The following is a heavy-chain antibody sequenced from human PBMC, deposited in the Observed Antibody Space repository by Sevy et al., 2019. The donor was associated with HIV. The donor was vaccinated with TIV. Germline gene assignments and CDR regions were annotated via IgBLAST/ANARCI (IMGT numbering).Heavy chain of an antibody. CDR2: IYYSGST. D-gene: IGHD7-27*01. J-gene: IGHJ4*02. CDR3: ARSGLTAYYFDY. CDR1: GGSISSSSYY. V-gene: IGHV4-39*01. Sequence: SETLSLTCTVSGGSISSSSYYWGWIRPPPGQGLEWIGSIYYSGSTYYNPSLKRRVTISVDTSKNQFSLKLSSVTAADTAVYYCARSGLTAYYFDYWGQGTLVTVSS.